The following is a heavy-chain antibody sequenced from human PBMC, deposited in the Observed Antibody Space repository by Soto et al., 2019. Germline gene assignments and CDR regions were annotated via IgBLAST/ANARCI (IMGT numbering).Heavy chain of an antibody. CDR3: AKARVAVATYYYYMDV. V-gene: IGHV3-30*18. CDR2: ISYDGSNK. J-gene: IGHJ6*03. CDR1: GFTFSSYG. D-gene: IGHD6-19*01. Sequence: GGSLRLSCAASGFTFSSYGMHWVRQAPGKGLEWVAVISYDGSNKYYADSVKGRFTISRDNSKNTLYLQMNSLRAEDTAVYYCAKARVAVATYYYYMDVWGKGTTVTVSS.